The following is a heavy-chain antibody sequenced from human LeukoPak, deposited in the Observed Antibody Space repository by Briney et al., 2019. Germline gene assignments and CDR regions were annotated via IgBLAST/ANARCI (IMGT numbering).Heavy chain of an antibody. CDR2: ISSSYI. CDR3: ARGGDYGEIDY. J-gene: IGHJ4*02. Sequence: GSLRLSCAASGFTFSSYSMNWVRQAPGKRLEWVSSISSSYIYYADSVKGRFTISRDNAKNSLYLQMNSLRAEDTAVYYCARGGDYGEIDYWGQGTLVTVSS. D-gene: IGHD4-17*01. V-gene: IGHV3-21*01. CDR1: GFTFSSYS.